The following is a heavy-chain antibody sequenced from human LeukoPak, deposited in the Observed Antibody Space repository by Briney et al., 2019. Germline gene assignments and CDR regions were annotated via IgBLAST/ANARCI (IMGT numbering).Heavy chain of an antibody. CDR1: GDSISRSSYY. D-gene: IGHD3-10*01. Sequence: PSETLFLTCSVSGDSISRSSYYWGWIRQPPGEGLEWIGTIYYDGSTYHNPSLKSRVTISVDASKNQFSLKLRSVTAADTAVYYCTRDRQLEWFYLWGQGTLVTVSS. J-gene: IGHJ5*01. CDR3: TRDRQLEWFYL. CDR2: IYYDGST. V-gene: IGHV4-39*07.